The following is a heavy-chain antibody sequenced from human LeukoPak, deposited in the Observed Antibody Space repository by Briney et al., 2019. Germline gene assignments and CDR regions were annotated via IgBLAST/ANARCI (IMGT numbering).Heavy chain of an antibody. Sequence: SETLSLTCIVSGGSISSYSWNWIRQSPGKGLEWVGYISHSGTTSYNSSLKSRVTISIDTSKNQLSLKLTSVTAADTAVYYCARWDDSAWGFGNWGPGTLVAVSS. V-gene: IGHV4-59*08. CDR2: ISHSGTT. CDR1: GGSISSYS. D-gene: IGHD6-19*01. CDR3: ARWDDSAWGFGN. J-gene: IGHJ4*02.